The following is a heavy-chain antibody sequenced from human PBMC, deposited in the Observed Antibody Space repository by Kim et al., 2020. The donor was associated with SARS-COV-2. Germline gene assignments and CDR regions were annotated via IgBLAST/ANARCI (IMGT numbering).Heavy chain of an antibody. Sequence: SETLSLTCTVSGGSISSYYWSWIRQPPGKGLEWIGYIYYSGSTNYNPSLKSRVTISVDTSKNQFSLKLSSVTAADTAVYYSARAGITMVRGVTYYYYGMDVWGQGTTVTVSS. CDR1: GGSISSYY. CDR3: ARAGITMVRGVTYYYYGMDV. V-gene: IGHV4-59*13. D-gene: IGHD3-10*01. CDR2: IYYSGST. J-gene: IGHJ6*02.